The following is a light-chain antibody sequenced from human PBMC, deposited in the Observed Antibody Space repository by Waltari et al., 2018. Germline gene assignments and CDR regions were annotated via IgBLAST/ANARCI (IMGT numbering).Light chain of an antibody. CDR3: SSYRSTISVV. Sequence: QSALTQPASVSGSPGQSITISCTGTRSDIGDYNYVSWYQQHPGKAPKLIIFDVTNRPSVVSDRFSGSKSGNTASLTISALQAEDEGDYYCSSYRSTISVVFGGGTKVPVL. V-gene: IGLV2-14*03. CDR2: DVT. CDR1: RSDIGDYNY. J-gene: IGLJ2*01.